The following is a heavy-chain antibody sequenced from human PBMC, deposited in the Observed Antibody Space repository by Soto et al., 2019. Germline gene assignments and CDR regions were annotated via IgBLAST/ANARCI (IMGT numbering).Heavy chain of an antibody. D-gene: IGHD1-1*01. CDR1: GGSISYYY. CDR2: IYYSGST. Sequence: SETLSITCTVSGGSISYYYWSWIRQSPGKGLKWIGYIYYSGSTKYSPSLESRVTMSVDTSKNQFSLKLSSVTAADTAVYFCARHLRRDGYNYYFDFWGQGTLVTVSS. V-gene: IGHV4-59*08. CDR3: ARHLRRDGYNYYFDF. J-gene: IGHJ4*02.